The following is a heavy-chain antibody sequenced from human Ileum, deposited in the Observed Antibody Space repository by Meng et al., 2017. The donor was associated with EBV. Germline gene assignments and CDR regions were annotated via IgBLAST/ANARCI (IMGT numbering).Heavy chain of an antibody. Sequence: VELVESGAGLVQPGVSLGLFCEPCGFSFTSNFMRLVRQAPVKGLEGVSTISAIGNTYHAASVKGRFTISRDISKNTLYLQMNDLRAEDTAVYYCAKGGGNSAAEYFQHWGQGTLVTVSS. CDR1: GFSFTSNF. D-gene: IGHD4-23*01. V-gene: IGHV3-23*04. CDR3: AKGGGNSAAEYFQH. J-gene: IGHJ1*01. CDR2: ISAIGNT.